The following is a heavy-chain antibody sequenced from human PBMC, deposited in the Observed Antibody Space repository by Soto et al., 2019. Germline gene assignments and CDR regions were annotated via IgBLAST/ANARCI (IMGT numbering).Heavy chain of an antibody. Sequence: QVRLQQWGAGLVRPSETLSLTCAVYGGSFNNYCWSWIRQPPGKGLEWIGEVCPGGRTNYSPTLQRDVRIALEGSTNQFSLKLTYVTVADTAVYYCARGDYGQYDAYNWFDPWGQGNLVIVAS. CDR3: ARGDYGQYDAYNWFDP. V-gene: IGHV4-34*02. CDR1: GGSFNNYC. J-gene: IGHJ5*02. CDR2: VCPGGRT. D-gene: IGHD3-10*01.